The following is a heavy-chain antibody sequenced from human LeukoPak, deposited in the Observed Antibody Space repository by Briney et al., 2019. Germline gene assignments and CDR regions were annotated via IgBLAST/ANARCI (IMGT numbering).Heavy chain of an antibody. J-gene: IGHJ4*02. D-gene: IGHD6-19*01. CDR3: SRDLVAGIKFYLDS. V-gene: IGHV3-33*01. Sequence: PGGSLRLSCEGSGFTFINYGMHWVRQAPGKGLEWVALIWGDASHQYYADSVKGRFTISRDNAKNTLYLQMNSLRVEDTAVYYCSRDLVAGIKFYLDSWSQGTLVTVSS. CDR1: GFTFINYG. CDR2: IWGDASHQ.